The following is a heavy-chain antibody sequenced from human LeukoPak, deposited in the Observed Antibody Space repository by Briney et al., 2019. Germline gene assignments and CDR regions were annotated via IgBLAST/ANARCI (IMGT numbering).Heavy chain of an antibody. J-gene: IGHJ4*02. D-gene: IGHD4-23*01. CDR1: GGSFSGYY. CDR2: INHSGST. CDR3: ARGGNSSHFDY. V-gene: IGHV4-34*01. Sequence: SETLSLTCAVYGGSFSGYYWSWIRQPPGKGLEWIGEINHSGSTNYNPPLKSRVTISVDTSKNQFSLKLSSVTAADTAVYYCARGGNSSHFDYWGQGTLVTVSS.